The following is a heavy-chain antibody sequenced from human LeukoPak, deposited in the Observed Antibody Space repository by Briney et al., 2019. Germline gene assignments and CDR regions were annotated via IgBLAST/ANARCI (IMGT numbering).Heavy chain of an antibody. D-gene: IGHD2-15*01. CDR3: ARGRYCSADICTGGDSFDI. J-gene: IGHJ3*02. V-gene: IGHV4-34*01. CDR1: GGSFSGYY. Sequence: PSETLSLTCAVYGGSFSGYYWSWNRQPPGKGLEWIGEINHSGSTNYNPPVQSRVTMSVDTSKNQFSLKLRSVTAADTAVYYCARGRYCSADICTGGDSFDIWGQGTMVSVSP. CDR2: INHSGST.